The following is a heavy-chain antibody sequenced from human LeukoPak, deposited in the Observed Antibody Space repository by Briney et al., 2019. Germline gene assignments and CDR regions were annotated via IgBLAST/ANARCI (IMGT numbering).Heavy chain of an antibody. CDR3: ARVQENYGGNSGEAFDI. D-gene: IGHD4-23*01. J-gene: IGHJ3*02. CDR1: GGSISSGGYS. V-gene: IGHV4-30-2*01. CDR2: IYHSGST. Sequence: SQTLSLTCAVSGGSISSGGYSWSWVRQPPGKGLEWIGYIYHSGSTYYNPSLKSRVTISVDRSKNQFSLKLSSVTAADTAVYYCARVQENYGGNSGEAFDIWGQGTMVTVSS.